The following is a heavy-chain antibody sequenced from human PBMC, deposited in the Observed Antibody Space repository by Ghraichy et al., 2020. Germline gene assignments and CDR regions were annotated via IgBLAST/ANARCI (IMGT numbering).Heavy chain of an antibody. CDR2: INPSAGNT. Sequence: ASVKVSCKASGYTFTSHFLHWVRQAPGQGLEWLGIINPSAGNTIYAEKFEGRVTVTRNTSTSTVYMELSSLKSDDTAMDYCARDGNSFDTSGYWYYFDLWGQGTLVTVSS. CDR3: ARDGNSFDTSGYWYYFDL. V-gene: IGHV1-46*01. CDR1: GYTFTSHF. J-gene: IGHJ4*02. D-gene: IGHD3-22*01.